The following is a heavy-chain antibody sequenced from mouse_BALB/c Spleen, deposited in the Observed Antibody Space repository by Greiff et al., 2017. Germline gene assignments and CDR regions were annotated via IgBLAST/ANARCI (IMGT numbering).Heavy chain of an antibody. CDR3: ARQALYYYAMDY. D-gene: IGHD1-1*01. CDR1: GFAFSSYD. J-gene: IGHJ4*01. Sequence: EVQLVESGGGLVKPGGSLKLSCAASGFAFSSYDMSWVRQTPEKRLEWVAYISSGGGSTYYPDTVKGRFTISRDNAKNTLYLQMSSLKSEDTAMYYCARQALYYYAMDYWGQGTSVTVSS. CDR2: ISSGGGST. V-gene: IGHV5-12-1*01.